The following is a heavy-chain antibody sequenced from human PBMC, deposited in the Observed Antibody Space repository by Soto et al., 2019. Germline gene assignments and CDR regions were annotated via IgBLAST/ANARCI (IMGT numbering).Heavy chain of an antibody. CDR1: GYTFIRYG. Sequence: QVQLAQSANEVKKPGASVRVSCKAAGYTFIRYGIAWVRQAPGQGLEWMGWISPYNDYTVYAQKFQGRVSMTADTSTRTVYMNLRGLKSDDTAVYYCARGGYYDNSWGKLSHYGLDVWGQGTSVRVYS. CDR3: ARGGYYDNSWGKLSHYGLDV. J-gene: IGHJ6*02. V-gene: IGHV1-18*01. CDR2: ISPYNDYT. D-gene: IGHD3-16*01.